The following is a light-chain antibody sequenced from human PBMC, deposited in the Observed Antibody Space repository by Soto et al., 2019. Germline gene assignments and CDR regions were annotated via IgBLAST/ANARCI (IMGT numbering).Light chain of an antibody. CDR1: QYVHTS. V-gene: IGKV3-15*01. J-gene: IGKJ1*01. CDR3: QQYNQWPPTWT. CDR2: GAS. Sequence: EIVMTQSPGTLSVSPGERVTVSCRASQYVHTSLAWYQQKSGQAPRLLIYGASIRAPGVPVRFSGSGSGTEFPLTNDSLQSEDSAVYSCQQYNQWPPTWTFGQGTKVEI.